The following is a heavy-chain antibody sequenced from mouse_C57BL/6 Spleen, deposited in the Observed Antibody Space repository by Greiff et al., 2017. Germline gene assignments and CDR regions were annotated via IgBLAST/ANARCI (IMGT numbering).Heavy chain of an antibody. V-gene: IGHV1-50*01. CDR3: ARGLHDYYAMDY. CDR2: IDPSDSYT. Sequence: QVQLQQPGAELVKPGASVKLSCKASGYTFTSYWMQWVKQRPGQGLEWIGEIDPSDSYTNYNQKFKGKATLTVDTSSSTAYMQLSSLTSEDTAVYYCARGLHDYYAMDYWGQGTSVTVSS. J-gene: IGHJ4*01. D-gene: IGHD6-2*01. CDR1: GYTFTSYW.